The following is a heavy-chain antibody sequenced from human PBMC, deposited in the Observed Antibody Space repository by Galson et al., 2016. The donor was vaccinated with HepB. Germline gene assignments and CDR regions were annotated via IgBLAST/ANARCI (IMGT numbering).Heavy chain of an antibody. D-gene: IGHD2-8*01. CDR3: ARDGGVAGVGYHYYYGMDV. V-gene: IGHV3-66*02. Sequence: SLRLSCAASGFIVSNKYMNWVRQAPGKGLEWVSIIYSDGSTYYTDSVKGRLTITRDNSKNTLFLQMNSLRAEDTAVYYCARDGGVAGVGYHYYYGMDVWGKGSTVTVSS. CDR2: IYSDGST. CDR1: GFIVSNKY. J-gene: IGHJ6*04.